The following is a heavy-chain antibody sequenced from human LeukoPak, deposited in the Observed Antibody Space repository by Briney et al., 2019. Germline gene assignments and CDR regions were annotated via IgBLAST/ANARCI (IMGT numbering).Heavy chain of an antibody. Sequence: PGGSLRLSCAASGFTFSDHYMDWLRQAPGKGLEWVGRTRNKANSYTTEYAASVKGRFTISRDDSKNSLYLQMNSLKTEDTAVYYCARGPDYFDYWGQRTLVTVSS. J-gene: IGHJ4*02. CDR1: GFTFSDHY. CDR2: TRNKANSYTT. V-gene: IGHV3-72*01. CDR3: ARGPDYFDY.